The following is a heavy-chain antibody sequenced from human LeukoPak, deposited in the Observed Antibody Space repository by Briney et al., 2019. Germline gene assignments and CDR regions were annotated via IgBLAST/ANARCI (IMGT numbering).Heavy chain of an antibody. CDR3: TRVQGGTYNTFDI. CDR1: GGSISSYY. V-gene: IGHV3-15*01. CDR2: IKTKRDGGTI. J-gene: IGHJ3*02. Sequence: KPSETLSLTCTVSGGSISSYYWSWIRQPPGKGLEWIGRIKTKRDGGTIDYAAPVKGRFTISGDESKDTVYLEMNELKTEDTAVYYCTRVQGGTYNTFDIWGQGTVVTVSS. D-gene: IGHD3-10*01.